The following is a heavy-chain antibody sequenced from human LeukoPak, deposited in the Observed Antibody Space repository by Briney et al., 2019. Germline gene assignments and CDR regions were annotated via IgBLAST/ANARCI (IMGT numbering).Heavy chain of an antibody. CDR1: GYTFTGYY. V-gene: IGHV1-2*02. Sequence: ASVKVSCKASGYTFTGYYMHWVRQAPGQGLEWMGWINPNSGGTNYAQKLQGRVTMTTDTSTSTAYMELRSLRSDDTAVYYCARVIFDGDSSSDYYYYYMDVWGKGTTVTVSS. CDR3: ARVIFDGDSSSDYYYYYMDV. CDR2: INPNSGGT. D-gene: IGHD6-6*01. J-gene: IGHJ6*03.